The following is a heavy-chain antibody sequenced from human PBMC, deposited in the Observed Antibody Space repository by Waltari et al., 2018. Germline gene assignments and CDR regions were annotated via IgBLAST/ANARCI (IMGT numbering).Heavy chain of an antibody. CDR2: IFAGGST. Sequence: EVQLVESGGGLVQPGGSLRLSCAASGFSVSSNYMSWVRQAPGKGLGWVSVIFAGGSTSHADSVKGRFTISRDISKSTLYLQMNSLRVEDTAVYYCARGRNTNYVVYGMDVWGQGTTVTVSS. V-gene: IGHV3-66*02. D-gene: IGHD4-4*01. CDR1: GFSVSSNY. J-gene: IGHJ6*02. CDR3: ARGRNTNYVVYGMDV.